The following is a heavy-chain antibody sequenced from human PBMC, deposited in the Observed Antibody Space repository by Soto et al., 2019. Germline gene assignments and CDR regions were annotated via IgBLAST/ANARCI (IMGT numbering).Heavy chain of an antibody. J-gene: IGHJ6*03. CDR1: GFTFSSYA. CDR3: ASSLGPNRVYMDV. CDR2: ISYDGSNK. V-gene: IGHV3-30-3*01. Sequence: GGSLRLSCAASGFTFSSYAMHWVRQAPGKGLEWVAVISYDGSNKYYADSVKGRFTISRDNSKNTLYLQMNSLRAEDTAVYYWASSLGPNRVYMDVWGKGTTVTVSS.